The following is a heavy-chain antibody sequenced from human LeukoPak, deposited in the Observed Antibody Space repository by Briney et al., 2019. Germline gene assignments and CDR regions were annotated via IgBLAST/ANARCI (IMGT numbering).Heavy chain of an antibody. Sequence: GGSLRLSCAASGFTFSSYGMHWVRQAPGKGLEWVAVISYDGSNKYYADSVKGRFTISRDNSKNTLYLQMNSLRAEDTAVYYCANGGPCSGGSCYYYGMDVWGQGTTVTVSS. J-gene: IGHJ6*02. D-gene: IGHD2-15*01. CDR2: ISYDGSNK. CDR1: GFTFSSYG. CDR3: ANGGPCSGGSCYYYGMDV. V-gene: IGHV3-30*18.